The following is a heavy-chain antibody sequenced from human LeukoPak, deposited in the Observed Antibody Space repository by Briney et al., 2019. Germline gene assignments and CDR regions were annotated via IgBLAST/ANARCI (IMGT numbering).Heavy chain of an antibody. J-gene: IGHJ5*02. D-gene: IGHD3-22*01. CDR3: ARPYYYDSRIAP. Sequence: SQTLSLTCTVSGGSITSGDYYWSWIRRPPGKGLGRIAYMYYSGSTYYNPSLKSRVTMSADTSKNQFSLKLSSVTAADTAVYYCARPYYYDSRIAPWGQGTLVTVSS. V-gene: IGHV4-30-4*01. CDR1: GGSITSGDYY. CDR2: MYYSGST.